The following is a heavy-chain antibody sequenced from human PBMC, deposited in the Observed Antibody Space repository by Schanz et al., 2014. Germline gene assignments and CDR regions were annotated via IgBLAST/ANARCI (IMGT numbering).Heavy chain of an antibody. V-gene: IGHV3-30*04. CDR2: ISYDGTNK. Sequence: QVQLVESGGGVVQPGGSLRLSCAASGFTFSSYTMHWVRQAPGTGLEWVAVISYDGTNKYYADSVKGRFTFSRDNSKNTLYLQMNSLRAEDTAIYYCARGSGTFDSWGQGTLVTVSS. D-gene: IGHD3-3*01. J-gene: IGHJ4*02. CDR3: ARGSGTFDS. CDR1: GFTFSSYT.